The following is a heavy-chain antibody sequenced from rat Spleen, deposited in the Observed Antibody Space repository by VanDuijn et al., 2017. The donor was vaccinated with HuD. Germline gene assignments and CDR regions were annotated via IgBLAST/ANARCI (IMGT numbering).Heavy chain of an antibody. D-gene: IGHD1-12*01. J-gene: IGHJ2*01. CDR3: VRANRESYAHFDY. Sequence: QVQLKESGPGLVQPSQTLSLTCTVSGFSLTSNGVSWVRQPPGKGLEWIAAISSGGSTYYNSALKSRLSISRDTSKSQVFLKMNSLQTEDTATYHCVRANRESYAHFDYWGQGIMVTVSS. V-gene: IGHV2S12*01. CDR2: ISSGGST. CDR1: GFSLTSNG.